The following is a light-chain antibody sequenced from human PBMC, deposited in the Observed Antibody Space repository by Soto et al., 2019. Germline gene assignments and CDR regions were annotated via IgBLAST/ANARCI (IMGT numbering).Light chain of an antibody. CDR2: EDH. J-gene: IGLJ3*02. V-gene: IGLV6-57*03. CDR1: SGSIDSNF. CDR3: QSYDSSILV. Sequence: NFMLTQPHSVSESPGKTVTISCTRSSGSIDSNFVQWYQQRPGSAPTTVIYEDHQRPSGAPDRFSGSIDSSSNSASLTISGLKTEDEADYYCQSYDSSILVFGGGTKVTVL.